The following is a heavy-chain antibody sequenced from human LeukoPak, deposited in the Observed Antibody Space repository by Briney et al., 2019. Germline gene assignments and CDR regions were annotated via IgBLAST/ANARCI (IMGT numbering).Heavy chain of an antibody. V-gene: IGHV1-2*02. D-gene: IGHD2-15*01. J-gene: IGHJ4*02. Sequence: GASVKVSCKASGYTFTSYGISWVRQAPRQGLEWMGWINPNTGGTNYAQNFQGRVTMTRDTSISTAYMELSSLTSDDTAIYYCAKDRELDSWGQGTLVTVSS. CDR1: GYTFTSYG. CDR2: INPNTGGT. CDR3: AKDRELDS.